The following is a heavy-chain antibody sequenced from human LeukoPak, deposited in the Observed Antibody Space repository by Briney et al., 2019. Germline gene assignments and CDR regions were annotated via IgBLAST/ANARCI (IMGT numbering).Heavy chain of an antibody. Sequence: GGSLRLSCSASGFTFSSYAMNWVRQAPGKGLEWVGRIKPKTDGETTEYAAPVKDRFSISRDDSKSMMYLQMNSLKTEDTAVYYCITPLPYSAQGGQGTLVTVSS. J-gene: IGHJ4*02. D-gene: IGHD2-21*01. V-gene: IGHV3-15*07. CDR2: IKPKTDGETT. CDR3: ITPLPYSAQ. CDR1: GFTFSSYA.